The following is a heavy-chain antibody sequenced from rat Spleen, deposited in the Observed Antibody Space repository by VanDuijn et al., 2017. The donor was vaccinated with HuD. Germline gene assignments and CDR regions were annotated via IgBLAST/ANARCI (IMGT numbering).Heavy chain of an antibody. V-gene: IGHV5-22*01. D-gene: IGHD1-8*01. CDR1: GFTFSDYY. CDR3: ARPHSSHYVMDA. CDR2: ISYEGSST. Sequence: EVQLVESGGGLVQPGRSLKLSCAASGFTFSDYYMAWVRQAPKKGLEWVASISYEGSSTYYGDSVKGRFTISRDNAKRALYLQMNSLRSEDTATYYCARPHSSHYVMDAWGQGASVTVSS. J-gene: IGHJ4*01.